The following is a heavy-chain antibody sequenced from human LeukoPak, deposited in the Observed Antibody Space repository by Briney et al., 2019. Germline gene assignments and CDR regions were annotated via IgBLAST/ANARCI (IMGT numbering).Heavy chain of an antibody. CDR2: VSGSDAYT. J-gene: IGHJ4*02. CDR1: GFTFSSYA. D-gene: IGHD3-10*01. Sequence: GGSLRLSCAASGFTFSSYAMSWVRQAPGKGLEWVSAVSGSDAYTYYADSVRGRFTVSRDSSKNTLYLQMNSLRAEDTAVYYCARGIIYLDYWGQGTLVTVSS. CDR3: ARGIIYLDY. V-gene: IGHV3-23*01.